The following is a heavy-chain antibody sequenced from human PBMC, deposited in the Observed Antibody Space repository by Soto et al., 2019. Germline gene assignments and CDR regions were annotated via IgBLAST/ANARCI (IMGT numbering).Heavy chain of an antibody. D-gene: IGHD1-7*01. CDR1: GSTFSSYS. V-gene: IGHV3-21*01. Sequence: GGSLRLSCAASGSTFSSYSMNWVRQAPGKGLEWVSSISGSSGYIYYADSVKGRFTISRDNAKNSLYLQMNSLRAEDTAVYYGAREGIGIHGTTDYWGQGTPGTVSS. CDR2: ISGSSGYI. CDR3: AREGIGIHGTTDY. J-gene: IGHJ4*02.